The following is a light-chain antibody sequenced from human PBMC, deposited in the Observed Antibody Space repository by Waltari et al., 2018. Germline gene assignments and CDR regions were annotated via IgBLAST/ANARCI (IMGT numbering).Light chain of an antibody. V-gene: IGKV1-39*01. Sequence: DIKMTQFPSCLPASVGDRVTITCRASPDISTYLSWYQQKPRKTPKLLIYVASSLQSGVPSRFSCSGSGTDFTLTISSLQPEDFATYYCLQGYYYHTFGQGTKLEVK. J-gene: IGKJ2*01. CDR1: PDISTY. CDR3: LQGYYYHT. CDR2: VAS.